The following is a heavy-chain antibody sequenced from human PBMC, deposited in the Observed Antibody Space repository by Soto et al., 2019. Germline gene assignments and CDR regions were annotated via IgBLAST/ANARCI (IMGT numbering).Heavy chain of an antibody. CDR3: ARTYYNSTTYYQQFDY. Sequence: GPSVKVSCKASGYTFTSYDINWVRQATGQGLEWMGWMNPNSGNTGYAQKFQGRVTMTRNTSISTAYMELSSLRSEDTAVYYCARTYYNSTTYYQQFDYWGQGTLVTVSS. J-gene: IGHJ4*02. CDR2: MNPNSGNT. V-gene: IGHV1-8*01. CDR1: GYTFTSYD. D-gene: IGHD3-22*01.